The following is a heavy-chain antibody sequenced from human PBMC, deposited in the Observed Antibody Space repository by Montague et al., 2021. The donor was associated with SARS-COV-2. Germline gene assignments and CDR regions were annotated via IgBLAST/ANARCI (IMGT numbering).Heavy chain of an antibody. J-gene: IGHJ2*01. V-gene: IGHV4-59*11. Sequence: SETLSLTCTVSGGSISSHYWTWIRQPPGRGLEWIGYIYYTGSTNYSPSLRRRVAISVDTSKNQFSLSLRSVTAADAALYYCAGLPTSGRCYLDPWGRGTLVTVSS. CDR3: AGLPTSGRCYLDP. CDR2: IYYTGST. CDR1: GGSISSHY. D-gene: IGHD5-12*01.